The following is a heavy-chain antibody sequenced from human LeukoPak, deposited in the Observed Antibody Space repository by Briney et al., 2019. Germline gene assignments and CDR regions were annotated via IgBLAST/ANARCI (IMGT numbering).Heavy chain of an antibody. CDR2: IYYSGST. Sequence: SETLSLTCTVSGGSINSSSYYWGWIRQPPGKGLEWIGSIYYSGSTYYNPSLKCRVTISVDTSKNQFSPKLSSVTAADTAVYYCARHGMNYDFWSGYPNWFDPWGQGTLVTVSS. CDR3: ARHGMNYDFWSGYPNWFDP. J-gene: IGHJ5*02. CDR1: GGSINSSSYY. D-gene: IGHD3-3*01. V-gene: IGHV4-39*01.